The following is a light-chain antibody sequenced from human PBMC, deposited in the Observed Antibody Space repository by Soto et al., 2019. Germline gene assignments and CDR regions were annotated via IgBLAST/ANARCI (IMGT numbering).Light chain of an antibody. CDR3: QQYNTYWT. CDR2: DAS. J-gene: IGKJ1*01. CDR1: QNVNNW. Sequence: IKLTQSPSSLSASVGERVALTCRARQNVNNWLAWYQHKPGKAPQLLIYDASVLETGVPSRFCGSGSGTEFTLAISCLQSDDFAAYYCQQYNTYWTFGPGTKVDIK. V-gene: IGKV1-5*01.